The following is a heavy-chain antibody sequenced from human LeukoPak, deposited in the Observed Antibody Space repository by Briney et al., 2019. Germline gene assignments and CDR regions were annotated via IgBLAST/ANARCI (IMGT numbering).Heavy chain of an antibody. V-gene: IGHV4-61*01. Sequence: SQTLSLTCTVSGDSVISGTSFWGWIRQHPGKGLEWIGHMYYTGSTKYNPTLKSRVTISVDRSKNQFSLKVSSVTTADTAAYYSAKEAKVWGYISDYYYYAMDVWGQGTTVTVFS. CDR3: AKEAKVWGYISDYYYYAMDV. J-gene: IGHJ6*02. CDR1: GDSVISGTSF. CDR2: MYYTGST. D-gene: IGHD3-16*01.